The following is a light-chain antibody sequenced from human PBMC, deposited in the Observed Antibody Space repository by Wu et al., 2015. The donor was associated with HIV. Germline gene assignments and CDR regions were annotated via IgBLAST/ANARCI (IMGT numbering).Light chain of an antibody. J-gene: IGKJ5*01. CDR1: ESVSGY. V-gene: IGKV3-11*01. CDR3: QQRSNWPFT. CDR2: GAS. Sequence: VLTQSPGTLSLSPGERATLSCSVSESVSGYLAWYQQRPGQPPTLLIYGASSRAAGIPDRFSGSGSGTDFSLTIRRLEPEDFAVYYCQQRSNWPFTFGQGTRLEIK.